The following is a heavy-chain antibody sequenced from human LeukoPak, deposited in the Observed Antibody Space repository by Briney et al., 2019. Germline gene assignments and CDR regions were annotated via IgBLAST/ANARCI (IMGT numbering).Heavy chain of an antibody. CDR3: ANLVVGATTGLFDY. D-gene: IGHD1-26*01. Sequence: GASVKVSCKASGGTFSSYAISWVRQAPGQGLEWMGGIIPIFGTANYAQKFQGRVTITADESTSTAYMGLSSLRSEDTAVYYCANLVVGATTGLFDYWGQGTLVTVSS. V-gene: IGHV1-69*13. CDR1: GGTFSSYA. J-gene: IGHJ4*02. CDR2: IIPIFGTA.